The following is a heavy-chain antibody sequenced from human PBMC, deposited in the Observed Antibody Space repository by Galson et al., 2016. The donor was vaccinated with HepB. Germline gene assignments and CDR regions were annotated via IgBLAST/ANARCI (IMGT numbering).Heavy chain of an antibody. Sequence: ETLSLTCGFYGGFFSGYYWNWIRQSPGKGLEWIGEINHNGNTNYNPSLKSRVTISVDTSKNQFPLKLSSVTAADTAGDYCARGSGSGAHGYYYPGLDVGGRGTTVTVSS. V-gene: IGHV4-34*01. D-gene: IGHD3-10*01. J-gene: IGHJ6*02. CDR1: GGFFSGYY. CDR2: INHNGNT. CDR3: ARGSGSGAHGYYYPGLDV.